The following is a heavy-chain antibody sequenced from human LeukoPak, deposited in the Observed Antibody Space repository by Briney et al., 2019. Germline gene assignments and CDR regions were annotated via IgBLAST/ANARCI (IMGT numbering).Heavy chain of an antibody. Sequence: SQTLSLTCTVSGGSISSYYWSWIRQPAGKGLEWIGRIYTSGSTNYNPSLKSRVTMSVDTSKNQFSPKLSSVTAADTAVYYCAREQIVVVIHAFDIWGQGTMVTVSS. J-gene: IGHJ3*02. V-gene: IGHV4-4*07. CDR3: AREQIVVVIHAFDI. CDR2: IYTSGST. CDR1: GGSISSYY. D-gene: IGHD3-22*01.